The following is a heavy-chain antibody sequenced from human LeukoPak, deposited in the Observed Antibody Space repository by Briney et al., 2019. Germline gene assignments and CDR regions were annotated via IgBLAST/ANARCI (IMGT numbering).Heavy chain of an antibody. CDR3: ARDPRRGGSSGYLLY. D-gene: IGHD3-22*01. Sequence: GGSLRPSCAASGFTFSSYAMHWVRQAPGKGLEWVAVISYDGSNKYYADSVKGRFTISRDNSKNTLYLQMNSLRAEDTAVYYCARDPRRGGSSGYLLYWGQGTLVTVSS. V-gene: IGHV3-30-3*01. CDR2: ISYDGSNK. J-gene: IGHJ4*02. CDR1: GFTFSSYA.